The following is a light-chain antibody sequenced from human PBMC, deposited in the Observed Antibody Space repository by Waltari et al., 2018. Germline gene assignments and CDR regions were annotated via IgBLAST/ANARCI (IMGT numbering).Light chain of an antibody. CDR2: AAS. Sequence: DIQMIQSPSSLSASVGDRVTITCRTSQDISPWLAWYQHKPGKAPKLLIYAASSLQSGVPSRFSGSGSGTDFTLTISSLQPEDFATYYCQQANSFPITFGQGTRLEIK. J-gene: IGKJ5*01. CDR1: QDISPW. CDR3: QQANSFPIT. V-gene: IGKV1-12*01.